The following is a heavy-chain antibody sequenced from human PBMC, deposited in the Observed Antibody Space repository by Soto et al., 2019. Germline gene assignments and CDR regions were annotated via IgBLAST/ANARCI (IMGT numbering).Heavy chain of an antibody. J-gene: IGHJ5*02. CDR3: ARDPADH. CDR2: INACNGNT. Sequence: ASVKVSCKASGYTFTSYGISWVRQAPGQGLEWMGWINACNGNTKYARNFQGRVTMSTDTSTSTAYIELSSLRSEDTAVYYCARDPADHWGQGTLVTVSS. CDR1: GYTFTSYG. V-gene: IGHV1-18*01.